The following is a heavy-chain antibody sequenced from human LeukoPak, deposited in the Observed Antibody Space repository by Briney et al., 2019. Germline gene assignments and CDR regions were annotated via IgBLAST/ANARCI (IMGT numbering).Heavy chain of an antibody. CDR2: IRYDGSNK. V-gene: IGHV3-30*02. CDR1: GFTFSSYG. CDR3: AKVSRYPYSSSPNWFDP. D-gene: IGHD6-13*01. Sequence: PGGSLRLSCAASGFTFSSYGMHWVRQAPGKGLEWMAFIRYDGSNKYYADSVKGRFTISRDNSKNTLYLQMNSLRAEDTAVYYCAKVSRYPYSSSPNWFDPWGQGTLVTVSS. J-gene: IGHJ5*02.